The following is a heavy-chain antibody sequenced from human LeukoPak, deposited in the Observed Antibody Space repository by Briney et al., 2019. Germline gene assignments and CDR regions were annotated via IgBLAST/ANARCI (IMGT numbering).Heavy chain of an antibody. CDR2: ISYDGSNK. CDR3: AKDYFDY. J-gene: IGHJ4*02. Sequence: GRSLRLSCAASGFTFSSYAMHWVRQAPGKGLEWVAVISYDGSNKYYADSVKGRFTISRDNSKNTLYLQMNSLRAEDAAVYYCAKDYFDYWGQGTLVTVSS. V-gene: IGHV3-30-3*02. CDR1: GFTFSSYA.